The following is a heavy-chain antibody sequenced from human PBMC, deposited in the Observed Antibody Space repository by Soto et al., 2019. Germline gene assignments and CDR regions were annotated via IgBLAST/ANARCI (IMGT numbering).Heavy chain of an antibody. V-gene: IGHV3-30*18. CDR3: AKEGIQLGNDY. CDR2: ISYDGSNK. J-gene: IGHJ4*02. Sequence: GGSLRLSCAASGFTFSSYGMHWVRQAPGKGLEWVAVISYDGSNKYYADSVKGRFTISRNNSKNTLYLQMNSLRAEDTAVYYCAKEGIQLGNDYWGQGTLVTVSS. CDR1: GFTFSSYG. D-gene: IGHD5-18*01.